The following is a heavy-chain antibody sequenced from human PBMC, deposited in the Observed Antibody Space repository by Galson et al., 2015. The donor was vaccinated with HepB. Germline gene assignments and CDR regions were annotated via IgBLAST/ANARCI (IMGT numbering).Heavy chain of an antibody. CDR3: AGDFVPRRVICIFDY. CDR1: GFTFRCYS. J-gene: IGHJ4*02. V-gene: IGHV3-21*01. CDR2: SCSGGNDI. D-gene: IGHD2-21*01. Sequence: SLIPSCAVSGFTFRCYSLHWARQAPRKWLERVYSSCSGGNDIRYADSMKCRFTISRANAQDSLYLHMNSLRAEDSAVYFCAGDFVPRRVICIFDYWGQGALVTVSS.